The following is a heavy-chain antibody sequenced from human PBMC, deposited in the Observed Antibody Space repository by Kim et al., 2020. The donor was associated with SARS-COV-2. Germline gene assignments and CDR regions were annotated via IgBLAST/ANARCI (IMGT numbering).Heavy chain of an antibody. Sequence: ADSVKGRFPVSRDNAKNILYLQMDSLRVEDTALYYCAKDHESSGWPTFDYWGQGTLVTVSS. V-gene: IGHV3-23*01. J-gene: IGHJ4*02. CDR3: AKDHESSGWPTFDY. D-gene: IGHD3-22*01.